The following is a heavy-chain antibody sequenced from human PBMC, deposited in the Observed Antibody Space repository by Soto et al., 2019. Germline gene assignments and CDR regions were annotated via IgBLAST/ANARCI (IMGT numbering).Heavy chain of an antibody. Sequence: PSETLSLTCAVSGGSISSSNWWSWVRQPPGKGLEWIGEIYHSGSTNYNPSLKSRVTISVDKSKNQFSLKLSSVTAADTAVYYCARAGGLAVAGIFDYWGQGTPVTVSS. CDR2: IYHSGST. D-gene: IGHD6-19*01. V-gene: IGHV4-4*02. CDR1: GGSISSSNW. J-gene: IGHJ4*02. CDR3: ARAGGLAVAGIFDY.